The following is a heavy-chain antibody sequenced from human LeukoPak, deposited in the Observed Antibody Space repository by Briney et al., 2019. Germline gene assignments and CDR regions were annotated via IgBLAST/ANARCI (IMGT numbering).Heavy chain of an antibody. CDR2: ISAYNGNT. CDR1: GYTFTSYG. V-gene: IGHV1-18*01. Sequence: GASVKVSCKASGYTFTSYGISWVRQAPGQGLEWMGWISAYNGNTNYAQKLQGRVTMTTDTSTSTAYMELRSLRSDDTAVYYCARVGISSSGSYYGGWSYGLEVWGQGTTVTVSS. CDR3: ARVGISSSGSYYGGWSYGLEV. D-gene: IGHD3-10*01. J-gene: IGHJ6*02.